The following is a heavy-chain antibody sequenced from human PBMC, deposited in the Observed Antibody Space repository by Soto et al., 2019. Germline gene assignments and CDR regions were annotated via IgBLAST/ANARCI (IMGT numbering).Heavy chain of an antibody. CDR2: ISYDGSNK. CDR3: ARGPLDIVVVPAAIGRAYYYGMDV. Sequence: PGGSLRLSCAASGFTFSSYAMHWVRQAPGKGLEWVAVISYDGSNKYYADSVKGRFTISRDNSKNTLYLQRNSLRAEDTAVYYCARGPLDIVVVPAAIGRAYYYGMDVWGQGTTVTVSS. J-gene: IGHJ6*02. V-gene: IGHV3-30-3*01. CDR1: GFTFSSYA. D-gene: IGHD2-2*03.